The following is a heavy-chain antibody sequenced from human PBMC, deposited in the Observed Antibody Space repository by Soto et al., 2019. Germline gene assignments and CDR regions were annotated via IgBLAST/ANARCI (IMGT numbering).Heavy chain of an antibody. V-gene: IGHV4-34*01. CDR3: VRGDVAARLQS. CDR2: ISHSGDT. CDR1: GDSFSGYY. Sequence: QVQLQQWGAGLLKPSETLSLTYAVYGDSFSGYYWSWIRQPPGKGLEWIGEISHSGDTSYNPSLKSRVTISVDTSKNQFSLRLTSVTAADTAVYYCVRGDVAARLQSWGQGTLVTVSS. D-gene: IGHD6-6*01. J-gene: IGHJ5*02.